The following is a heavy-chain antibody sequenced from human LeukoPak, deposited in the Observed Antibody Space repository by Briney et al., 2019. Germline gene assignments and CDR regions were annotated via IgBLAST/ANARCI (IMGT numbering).Heavy chain of an antibody. CDR2: ISDSGDRT. J-gene: IGHJ2*01. D-gene: IGHD1-26*01. CDR1: GFTFSSYA. V-gene: IGHV3-23*01. CDR3: AKGSIWTGSYYYWYFDL. Sequence: GGSLRLSCAASGFTFSSYAMSWVRQAPGKGLEWVSGISDSGDRTYDADAVKGRFTISRDNSKNTLCLQMNTLRAEDTAVYYCAKGSIWTGSYYYWYFDLRGRGTLVTVSS.